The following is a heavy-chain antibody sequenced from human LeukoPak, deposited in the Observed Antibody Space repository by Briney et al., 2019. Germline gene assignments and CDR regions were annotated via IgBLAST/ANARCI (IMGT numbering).Heavy chain of an antibody. Sequence: ASVKVSCKASGYTFTGYYMHWVRQAPGQGLEWMGWINPNSGGTSYAQKFQGRVTMTRDTSISTAYMELSRLRSDDTAVYYCARVTGYSSGWRDAFDIWGQGTMVTVSS. D-gene: IGHD6-19*01. CDR1: GYTFTGYY. V-gene: IGHV1-2*02. J-gene: IGHJ3*02. CDR2: INPNSGGT. CDR3: ARVTGYSSGWRDAFDI.